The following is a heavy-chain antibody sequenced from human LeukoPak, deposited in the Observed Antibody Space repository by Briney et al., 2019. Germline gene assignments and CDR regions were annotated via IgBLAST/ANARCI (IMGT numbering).Heavy chain of an antibody. CDR1: GGSISSGSYY. D-gene: IGHD5-18*01. V-gene: IGHV4-61*02. CDR2: IYTSGST. CDR3: ARVGIAMVLDY. Sequence: SQTLSLTCTASGGSISSGSYYWSWIRQPAGKGLEWIGRIYTSGSTNYNPSLKSRVTISVDTSKNQFSLKLSSVTAADTAVYYCARVGIAMVLDYWGQGTLVTVSS. J-gene: IGHJ4*02.